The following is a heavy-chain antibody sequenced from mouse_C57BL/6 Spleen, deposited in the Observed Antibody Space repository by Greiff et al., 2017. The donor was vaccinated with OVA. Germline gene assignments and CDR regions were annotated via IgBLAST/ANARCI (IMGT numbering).Heavy chain of an antibody. Sequence: LQESGPELVKPGASVKISCKASGYAFSSSWMNWVKQRPGKGLEWIGRIYPGDGDTNYNGKFKGKATLTADKSSSTAYMQLSSLTSEDSAVYFCARDYSNYWYFDVWGTGTTVTVSS. CDR1: GYAFSSSW. CDR3: ARDYSNYWYFDV. CDR2: IYPGDGDT. J-gene: IGHJ1*03. V-gene: IGHV1-82*01. D-gene: IGHD2-5*01.